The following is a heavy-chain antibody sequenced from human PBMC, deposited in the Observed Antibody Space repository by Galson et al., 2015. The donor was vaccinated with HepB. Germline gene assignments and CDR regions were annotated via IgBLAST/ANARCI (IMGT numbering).Heavy chain of an antibody. D-gene: IGHD6-13*01. CDR3: ARVVSSWYYFDY. J-gene: IGHJ4*02. Sequence: SLRLSCAASGFTVSSNYMSWVRQAPGKGLEWVSVIYSGGSTYYADSVKGRFTTSRDNSKNTLYLQMNSLRAEDTAVYYCARVVSSWYYFDYWGQGTLVTVSS. CDR1: GFTVSSNY. V-gene: IGHV3-53*01. CDR2: IYSGGST.